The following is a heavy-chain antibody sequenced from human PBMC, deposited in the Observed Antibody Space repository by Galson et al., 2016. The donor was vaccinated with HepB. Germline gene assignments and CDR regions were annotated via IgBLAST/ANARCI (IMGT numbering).Heavy chain of an antibody. J-gene: IGHJ4*02. CDR1: GLSLSTSYVG. CDR3: AQLRIEVAGTFDT. CDR2: IYWDDDK. D-gene: IGHD6-19*01. Sequence: PALVKPTQTLTLTCTMSGLSLSTSYVGVGWIRQPPGKALEWLALIYWDDDKYYRPSLRSRLTITSASSKSQVVLTMTDMAPEDTATYFCAQLRIEVAGTFDTWGQGIPITVSS. V-gene: IGHV2-5*02.